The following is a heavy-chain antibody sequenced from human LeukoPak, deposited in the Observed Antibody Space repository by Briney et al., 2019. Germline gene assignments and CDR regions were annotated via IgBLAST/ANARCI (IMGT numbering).Heavy chain of an antibody. V-gene: IGHV4-31*03. Sequence: PSETLSLTCTVSGGSISSGGYYWSWIRQHPGKGLEWIGYIYYSGSTYYNPSLKSRVTISVDTSKNQFSLKLSSVTAADTAVYYCARVRCSSTSCYSLFDYWGQGTLVTVSS. J-gene: IGHJ4*02. CDR2: IYYSGST. D-gene: IGHD2-2*01. CDR3: ARVRCSSTSCYSLFDY. CDR1: GGSISSGGYY.